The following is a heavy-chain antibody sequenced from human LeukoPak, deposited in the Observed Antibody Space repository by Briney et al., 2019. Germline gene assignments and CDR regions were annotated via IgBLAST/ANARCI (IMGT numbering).Heavy chain of an antibody. CDR3: AVNYCDSSGYLDAFDI. D-gene: IGHD3-22*01. Sequence: PGGSLRLSCAASGFTFSDYYMSWIRQAPGKGLEWLSYISSSGSTIYYADSVKGRFTSSRDNAKNSLSLQMNSLRAEDTAMYYCAVNYCDSSGYLDAFDIWGQGTMVTVSS. V-gene: IGHV3-11*04. J-gene: IGHJ3*02. CDR2: ISSSGSTI. CDR1: GFTFSDYY.